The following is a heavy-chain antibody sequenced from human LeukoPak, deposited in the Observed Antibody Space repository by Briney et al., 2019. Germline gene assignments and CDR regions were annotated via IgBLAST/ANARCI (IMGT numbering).Heavy chain of an antibody. CDR2: INPNSGGT. D-gene: IGHD6-6*01. J-gene: IGHJ4*02. V-gene: IGHV1-2*02. CDR1: GYTFTGYY. CDR3: ARDLGVAVRPFSLFY. Sequence: ASVKVSCKASGYTFTGYYMHWVRQAPGQGLEWMGWINPNSGGTNYAQKFQGRVTMTSDTSISTAYMNFSRLRSDDTAMYYFARDLGVAVRPFSLFYWGQGTLVTVSS.